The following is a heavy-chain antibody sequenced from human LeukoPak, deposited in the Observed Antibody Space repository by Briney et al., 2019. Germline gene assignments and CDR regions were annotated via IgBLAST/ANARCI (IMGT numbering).Heavy chain of an antibody. V-gene: IGHV3-30-3*01. Sequence: SCKASGYTFTGYYMHWVRQAPGKGLEWLAVISFDGNTKYYADSAKGRFTISRDNSKNTLSVQISSLRVEDTAVYYCARAMVRGVPFDYWGRGTLVTVSS. D-gene: IGHD3-10*01. CDR1: GYTFTGYY. J-gene: IGHJ4*02. CDR2: ISFDGNTK. CDR3: ARAMVRGVPFDY.